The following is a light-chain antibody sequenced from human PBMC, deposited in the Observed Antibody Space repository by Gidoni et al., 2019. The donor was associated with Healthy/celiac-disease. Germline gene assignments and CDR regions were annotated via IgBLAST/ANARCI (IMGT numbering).Light chain of an antibody. J-gene: IGKJ3*01. CDR2: AAS. CDR3: QQSYSTPHT. Sequence: DIQMTQSPSSLSASVRDRITITCRASQTITIYLNWYQQKPGKAPKLLIYAASNLQSGVPSRFSGSGSGTDFTLTISSLQPEDFATYYCQQSYSTPHTFGPGTKVDIK. CDR1: QTITIY. V-gene: IGKV1-39*01.